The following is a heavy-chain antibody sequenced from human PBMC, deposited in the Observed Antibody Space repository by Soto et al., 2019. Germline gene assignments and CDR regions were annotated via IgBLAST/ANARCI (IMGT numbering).Heavy chain of an antibody. V-gene: IGHV1-46*03. J-gene: IGHJ4*02. CDR1: GYTFASYY. CDR3: ASYCSSTSCYNPGHY. D-gene: IGHD2-2*01. CDR2: INPSGGST. Sequence: GASVKVSCKASGYTFASYYMHWVRQAPGQGLEWMGIINPSGGSTSYAQKFQGRVTMTRDTSTSTVYMELSSLRSEDTAVYYCASYCSSTSCYNPGHYWGQGTLVTVSS.